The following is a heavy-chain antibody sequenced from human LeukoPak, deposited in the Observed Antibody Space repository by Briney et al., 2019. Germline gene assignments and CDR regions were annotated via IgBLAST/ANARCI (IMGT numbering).Heavy chain of an antibody. Sequence: ASVKVSCKASGYTFTSHGISWVRQAPGQGLEWMGWISAYNGNTNYAQKLQGRVTMTTDTSTSTADMELRSLRSDDTAVYYCARDGTDYYDSSGYYGYYFDYWGQGTLVTVSS. D-gene: IGHD3-22*01. CDR1: GYTFTSHG. CDR2: ISAYNGNT. V-gene: IGHV1-18*01. CDR3: ARDGTDYYDSSGYYGYYFDY. J-gene: IGHJ4*02.